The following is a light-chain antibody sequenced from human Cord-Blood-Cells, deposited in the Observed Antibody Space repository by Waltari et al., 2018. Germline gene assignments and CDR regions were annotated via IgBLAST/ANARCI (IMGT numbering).Light chain of an antibody. V-gene: IGKV3-15*01. CDR3: QQYNNWPPIT. CDR1: QSVSSN. CDR2: GAS. J-gene: IGKJ5*01. Sequence: EIVMTQSPATLSVSPGERATLPFRASQSVSSNLAWDQQKPSQAPRLLIYGASTRATGIAARFSGSGSGTEFTLTISSLQSEDFAVYYCQQYNNWPPITFGQGTRLEIK.